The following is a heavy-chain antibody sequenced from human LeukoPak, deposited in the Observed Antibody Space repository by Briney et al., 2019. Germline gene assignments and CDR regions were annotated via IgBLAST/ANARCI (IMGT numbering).Heavy chain of an antibody. CDR1: GFTFSSYS. CDR2: ISGSSSYI. J-gene: IGHJ5*02. CDR3: ANYDSSGYYSS. Sequence: GGSLRLSCAASGFTFSSYSMNWVRQAPGKGLEWVSSISGSSSYIYYADSVKGRFTISRDNAKNSLYLQMNSLRAEDTAVYYCANYDSSGYYSSWGQGTLVTVSS. V-gene: IGHV3-21*01. D-gene: IGHD3-22*01.